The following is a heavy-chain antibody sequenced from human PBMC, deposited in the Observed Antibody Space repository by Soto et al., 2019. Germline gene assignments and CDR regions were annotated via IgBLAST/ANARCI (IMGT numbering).Heavy chain of an antibody. CDR2: IIPMFGIG. CDR1: GGSFSKYG. V-gene: IGHV1-69*01. D-gene: IGHD1-26*01. CDR3: ARRYRENYFYAMDV. Sequence: QVQLVQSGAEVKMPGSSVRVSCKASGGSFSKYGISWVRQAPGQGLEWMGGIIPMFGIGNYAEKFLGRVTITSDEYTSTSHMELSRLRSEDTAVYFCARRYRENYFYAMDVSGQGTTVTVSS. J-gene: IGHJ6*02.